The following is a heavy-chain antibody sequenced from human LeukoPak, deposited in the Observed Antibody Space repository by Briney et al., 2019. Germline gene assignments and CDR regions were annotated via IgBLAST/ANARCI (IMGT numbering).Heavy chain of an antibody. J-gene: IGHJ4*02. CDR2: IYNSGST. Sequence: SETLSLTCTVSGGSISTYYWSWIRQPPGKGLEWIGDIYNSGSTNYNPSLKSRVTISVDTSKNQFSLKLSSVTAADTAVYYCARENSNSWYLDYWGQGTLVTVSS. CDR1: GGSISTYY. V-gene: IGHV4-59*01. CDR3: ARENSNSWYLDY. D-gene: IGHD6-13*01.